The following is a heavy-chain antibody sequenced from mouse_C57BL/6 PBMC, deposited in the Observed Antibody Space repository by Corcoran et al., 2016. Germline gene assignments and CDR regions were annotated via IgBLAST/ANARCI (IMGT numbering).Heavy chain of an antibody. CDR3: ILYDYDGGWFAY. CDR1: GFNIKDYY. CDR2: IDPEDGDT. Sequence: EVQLQQSGAELVRPGASVKLSCTASGFNIKDYYMHWVKQRPEQGLEWIGRIDPEDGDTEYAPKFQGKATMTADTSSNTAYLQPSSLTSEDTAVYYGILYDYDGGWFAYGGQGTLVTVSA. J-gene: IGHJ3*01. V-gene: IGHV14-1*01. D-gene: IGHD2-4*01.